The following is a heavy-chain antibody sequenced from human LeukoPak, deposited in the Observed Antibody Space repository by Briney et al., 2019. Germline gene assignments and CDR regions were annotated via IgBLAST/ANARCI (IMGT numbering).Heavy chain of an antibody. J-gene: IGHJ4*02. CDR1: GYTFTNYH. D-gene: IGHD3-10*01. CDR3: ARVQLAWFGELSYFDY. Sequence: ASVKVSCKASGYTFTNYHLHGVRQAPGRGLEWMGISNPSGGATIYAQKFQGRVTMTRDTSTSTVDMELNSLRSDDTAVYYCARVQLAWFGELSYFDYWGQGTLVTVSS. CDR2: SNPSGGAT. V-gene: IGHV1-46*01.